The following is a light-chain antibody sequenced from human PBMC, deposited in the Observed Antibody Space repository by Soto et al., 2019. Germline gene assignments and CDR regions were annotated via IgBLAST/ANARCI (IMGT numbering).Light chain of an antibody. CDR1: QSVSIK. Sequence: EIVMTQSPATLSVSPGERATLSCRASQSVSIKLAWYQQKPGQAPRLLIYDTSTRATGIPARFSGSGSGTDFTLTISSLEPEDFAVYYCQQRSNWPRITFGQGTRLEIK. V-gene: IGKV3-11*01. J-gene: IGKJ5*01. CDR2: DTS. CDR3: QQRSNWPRIT.